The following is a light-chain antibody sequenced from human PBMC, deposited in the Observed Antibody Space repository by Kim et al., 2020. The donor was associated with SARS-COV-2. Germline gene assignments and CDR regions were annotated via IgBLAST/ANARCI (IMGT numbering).Light chain of an antibody. Sequence: SVSPGERVTPSCRASQSVSSSLAWYQQKPGQAPRLLIYSASIRAAGIPARFSGSGSGTEFILTISILQSEDIAVYYCQQYNDGPCTFGQGTKLEI. J-gene: IGKJ2*02. CDR2: SAS. V-gene: IGKV3D-15*03. CDR1: QSVSSS. CDR3: QQYNDGPCT.